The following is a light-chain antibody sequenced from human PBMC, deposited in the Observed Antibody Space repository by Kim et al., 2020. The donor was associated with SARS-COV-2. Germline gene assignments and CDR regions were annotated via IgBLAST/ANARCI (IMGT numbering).Light chain of an antibody. Sequence: MFPGERATLSCRSSQSVRSFLAWYQQKPGQAPRLLIYDASKRATGIPSRFSGSGSGTDFSLTISTLEPEDFAVYYCQQRSAWPLTFGGGTKVAIK. V-gene: IGKV3-11*01. CDR2: DAS. CDR3: QQRSAWPLT. J-gene: IGKJ4*01. CDR1: QSVRSF.